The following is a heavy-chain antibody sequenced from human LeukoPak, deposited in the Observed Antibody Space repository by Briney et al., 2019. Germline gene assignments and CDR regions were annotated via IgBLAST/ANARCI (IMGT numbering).Heavy chain of an antibody. J-gene: IGHJ6*03. Sequence: GGSLRLSCAVSGFTFSTYGMHWVRQAPGKGLEWVAFIRYDGSNEYADSVKGRFTISRDNAKNSLSLQMNSLRAEDTAVYYCARDRLLEDRDYHYYYYMDVWGIGTTVTVSS. CDR1: GFTFSTYG. D-gene: IGHD1-1*01. CDR2: IRYDGSNE. CDR3: ARDRLLEDRDYHYYYYMDV. V-gene: IGHV3-30*02.